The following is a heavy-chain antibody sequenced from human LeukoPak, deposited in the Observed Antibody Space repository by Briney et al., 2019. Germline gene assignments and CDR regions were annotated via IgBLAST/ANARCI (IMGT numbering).Heavy chain of an antibody. D-gene: IGHD2-2*01. CDR1: GGTFSSYA. CDR3: ATYCSSTSCYWFDP. Sequence: GASVKVSCKASGGTFSSYAISWVRQAPGQGLEWMGGIIPIFGTANYAQKFQGRVTITADESTSTAYMELSSLRSEDTAVYYCATYCSSTSCYWFDPWGQGTLVTVSS. J-gene: IGHJ5*02. CDR2: IIPIFGTA. V-gene: IGHV1-69*13.